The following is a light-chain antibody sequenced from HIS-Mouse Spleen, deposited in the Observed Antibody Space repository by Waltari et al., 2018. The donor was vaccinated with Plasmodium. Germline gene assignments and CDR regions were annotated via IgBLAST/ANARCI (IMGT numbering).Light chain of an antibody. Sequence: EIVMTQSPATLSVSPGERATLSCRASQSVSSNLAWYQQTPGQAPRLLIYGASTRATGIPARFSGSGSGTEFTLTISSLQSEDFAVYYCQQYNNWSFTFGPGTKVEIK. V-gene: IGKV3-15*01. J-gene: IGKJ3*01. CDR3: QQYNNWSFT. CDR2: GAS. CDR1: QSVSSN.